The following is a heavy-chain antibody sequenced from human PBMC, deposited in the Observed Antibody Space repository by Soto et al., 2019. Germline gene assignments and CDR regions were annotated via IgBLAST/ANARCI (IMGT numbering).Heavy chain of an antibody. CDR1: GYTFTSYG. Sequence: QVQLVQSGAEVKKPGASVKVSCKASGYTFTSYGISWVRQAPGQGLEWMGWISAYNGNTNYAQKLEGRVTMITDTSTSTAYMELRSLRSDDTAGYYCARDLKRRTYYDFWSGYPHYYYGMDVWGQGTTVTVSS. CDR2: ISAYNGNT. V-gene: IGHV1-18*01. CDR3: ARDLKRRTYYDFWSGYPHYYYGMDV. J-gene: IGHJ6*02. D-gene: IGHD3-3*01.